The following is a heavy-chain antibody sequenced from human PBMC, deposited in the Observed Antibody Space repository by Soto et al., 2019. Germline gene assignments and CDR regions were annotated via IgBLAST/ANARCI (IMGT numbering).Heavy chain of an antibody. CDR2: INPSGGST. Sequence: GASVKVSCKASGYTFTSYYMHWVRQAPGQGLEWMGIINPSGGSTSYAQKFQGRVTMTRDTSTSTVYMELSSLRSEDTAVYYCARGYLRDDYDFSFDYWFDPWGQGTLVTSPQ. J-gene: IGHJ5*02. V-gene: IGHV1-46*03. CDR3: ARGYLRDDYDFSFDYWFDP. D-gene: IGHD3-3*01. CDR1: GYTFTSYY.